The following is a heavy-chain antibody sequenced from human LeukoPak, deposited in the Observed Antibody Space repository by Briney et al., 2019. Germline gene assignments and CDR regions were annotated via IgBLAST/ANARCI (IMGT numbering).Heavy chain of an antibody. Sequence: SVKVSCKASGYTFTGYYMHWVRQAPGQGLEWMGGIIPIFGTANYAQKFQGRVTITTDESTSTAYMELSSLRSEDTAVYYCAREPYNWNDGEYFQHWGQGTLVTVSS. CDR1: GYTFTGYY. V-gene: IGHV1-69*05. J-gene: IGHJ1*01. CDR3: AREPYNWNDGEYFQH. CDR2: IIPIFGTA. D-gene: IGHD1-1*01.